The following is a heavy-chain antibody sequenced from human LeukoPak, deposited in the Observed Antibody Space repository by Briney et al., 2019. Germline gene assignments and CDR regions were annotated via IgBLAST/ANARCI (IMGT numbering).Heavy chain of an antibody. Sequence: GGSLRLSCAASGFTFSSYEMNWVRQAPGKGLEWVSYISSSGSTIYYADSVKGRFTISRDNAKNSLYLQMNSLRAEDMALYYCANGFGSSWDGFDYWGQGTLVTVSS. CDR1: GFTFSSYE. D-gene: IGHD6-13*01. CDR3: ANGFGSSWDGFDY. V-gene: IGHV3-48*03. CDR2: ISSSGSTI. J-gene: IGHJ4*02.